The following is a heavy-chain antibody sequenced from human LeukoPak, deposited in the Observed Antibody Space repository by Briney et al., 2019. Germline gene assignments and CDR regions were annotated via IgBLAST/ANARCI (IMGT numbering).Heavy chain of an antibody. CDR2: IYSGGST. Sequence: PGGSLRLSCAASGFTVSSNYMSWVRQAPGKGLEWVSVIYSGGSTYYADSVKGRFTISRDNSKSTVYLQMNSLRAEDTAVYYCARDLNYDSAYWGQGTLVTVSS. J-gene: IGHJ4*02. D-gene: IGHD3-22*01. CDR3: ARDLNYDSAY. CDR1: GFTVSSNY. V-gene: IGHV3-53*01.